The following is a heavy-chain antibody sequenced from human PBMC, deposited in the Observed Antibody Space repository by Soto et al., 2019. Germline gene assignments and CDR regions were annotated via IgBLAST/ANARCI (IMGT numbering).Heavy chain of an antibody. V-gene: IGHV1-69*01. D-gene: IGHD2-15*01. CDR1: GGTFSSYA. CDR3: ARDFDWSGCSWYRLVY. Sequence: QVQLVQSGAEVKKPGSSVKVSCKASGGTFSSYAISWVRQAPGQVLEWMGLIIPMLGTANYAQKFQGRVTITADESTSTTYRELSSLRSEYRAVYYCARDFDWSGCSWYRLVYWGQGTMVTVSS. CDR2: IIPMLGTA. J-gene: IGHJ4*02.